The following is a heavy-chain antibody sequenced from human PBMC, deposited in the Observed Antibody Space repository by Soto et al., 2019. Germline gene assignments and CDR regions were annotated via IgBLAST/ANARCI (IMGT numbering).Heavy chain of an antibody. CDR1: GFTFSSYA. CDR3: VRDDKWAFDI. V-gene: IGHV3-48*02. Sequence: EAHLVESGGGLVQPGRSRRLSCAASGFTFSSYAFNWVRQAPGKGLEWISYISVGSGSIFYADSVKGRFTISRDDAQNSLYLQMNTLRDDDTAIYFCVRDDKWAFDIWGQGITVIVSS. J-gene: IGHJ3*02. CDR2: ISVGSGSI. D-gene: IGHD1-26*01.